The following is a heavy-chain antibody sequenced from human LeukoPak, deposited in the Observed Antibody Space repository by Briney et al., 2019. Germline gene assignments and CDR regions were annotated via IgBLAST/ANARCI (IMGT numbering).Heavy chain of an antibody. Sequence: GRSLRLCCAASGFTFSSYAMHWVRQAPGKGLEWVAVISYDGSNKYYADSVKGRFTISRDNSKNTLYLQMNSLRAEDTAVYYCARAHRYSSSWCDYWGQGTLVTVSS. CDR3: ARAHRYSSSWCDY. J-gene: IGHJ4*02. D-gene: IGHD6-13*01. CDR2: ISYDGSNK. V-gene: IGHV3-30*04. CDR1: GFTFSSYA.